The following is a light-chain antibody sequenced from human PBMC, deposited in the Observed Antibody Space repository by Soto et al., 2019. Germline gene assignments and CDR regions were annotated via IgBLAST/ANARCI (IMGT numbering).Light chain of an antibody. V-gene: IGKV1-5*03. CDR2: KAS. J-gene: IGKJ1*01. CDR1: QSISNW. Sequence: DIPMTQSPFTVSASVGEGAIITCLASQSISNWLAWYQQRPGKAPRLLIYKASNLESGVPSRFSGSGSGTEFTLTISSLQPDDFATYYCQHYNSYSEAFGQATKVDI. CDR3: QHYNSYSEA.